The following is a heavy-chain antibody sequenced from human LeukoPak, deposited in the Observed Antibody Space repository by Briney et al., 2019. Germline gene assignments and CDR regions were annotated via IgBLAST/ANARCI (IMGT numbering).Heavy chain of an antibody. D-gene: IGHD3-22*01. Sequence: PGGSLRLSRAASGFTFSSYAVSWIRQPPGKGLEWIGYIYYSGSTNYNPSLKSRVTISVDTSKNQFSLKLSSVTAADTAVYYCARGGGTHYYDSSGYPDWGQGTLVTVSS. CDR1: GFTFSSYA. CDR2: IYYSGST. V-gene: IGHV4-59*01. CDR3: ARGGGTHYYDSSGYPD. J-gene: IGHJ4*02.